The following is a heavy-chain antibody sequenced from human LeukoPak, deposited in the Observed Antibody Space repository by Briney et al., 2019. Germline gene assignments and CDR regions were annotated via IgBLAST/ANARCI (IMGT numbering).Heavy chain of an antibody. Sequence: GGSLRLSCAASGFTVSSNYMSWVRQAPGKGLEWVSVIYSGGSTYYADSVKGRFTISRDNSKNTLHLQMNSLRAEDTAVYYCARDLNDYYDSSGYYRDWFDPWGQGTLVTVSS. CDR1: GFTVSSNY. D-gene: IGHD3-22*01. CDR2: IYSGGST. J-gene: IGHJ5*02. V-gene: IGHV3-66*01. CDR3: ARDLNDYYDSSGYYRDWFDP.